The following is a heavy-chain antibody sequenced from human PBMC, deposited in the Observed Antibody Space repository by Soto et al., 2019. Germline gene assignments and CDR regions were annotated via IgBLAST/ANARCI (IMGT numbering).Heavy chain of an antibody. J-gene: IGHJ4*02. V-gene: IGHV4-59*01. Sequence: SETLSLTCTVSGGSISSYYWIWIRQPPGKGLEWIGYIYYSGSTNYNPSLKSRVTISVDTSKNQFSLKLSSVTAADTAVYYCARDSSPGYGDYRALDYWGQGTLVTVSS. CDR2: IYYSGST. D-gene: IGHD4-17*01. CDR3: ARDSSPGYGDYRALDY. CDR1: GGSISSYY.